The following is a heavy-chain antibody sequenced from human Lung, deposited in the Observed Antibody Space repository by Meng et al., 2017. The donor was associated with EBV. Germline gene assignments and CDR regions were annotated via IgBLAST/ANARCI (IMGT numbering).Heavy chain of an antibody. CDR1: GESISSSNW. CDR2: IYHSGST. J-gene: IGHJ5*02. V-gene: IGHV4-4*02. CDR3: ARERDTRWFDP. D-gene: IGHD5-18*01. Sequence: QGPLHGSGPGLVKPSEPLSLTCTCSGESISSSNWWSWVRQPPGKGLEWIGEIYHSGSTNYNPSLKSRVTISMDTSKNQFSLKLSSVTAADTAVYYCARERDTRWFDPWGRGTLVTVSS.